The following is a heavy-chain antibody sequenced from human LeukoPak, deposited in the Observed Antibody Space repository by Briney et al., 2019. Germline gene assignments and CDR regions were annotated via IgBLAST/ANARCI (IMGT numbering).Heavy chain of an antibody. CDR1: GGSLSISRHY. CDR2: IHYTGTT. D-gene: IGHD4-23*01. J-gene: IGHJ4*02. Sequence: SETLSLTCTVSGGSLSISRHYWAWIRQPPGKGLDWIGTIHYTGTTYYNPSLRSRVSISVDRSTNQFSLGVGPVTAVDTAVYYCARYGNSAVYWGQRTVVT. CDR3: ARYGNSAVY. V-gene: IGHV4-39*07.